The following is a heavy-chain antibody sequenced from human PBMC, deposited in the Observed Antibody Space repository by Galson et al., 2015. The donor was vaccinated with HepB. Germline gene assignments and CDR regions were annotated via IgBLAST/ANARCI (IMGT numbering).Heavy chain of an antibody. Sequence: SVKVSCKASGYIFTNYHINWVRQAPGQGLEWMGWINTNTGNPTYAQGFTGRFVFSLDTSVSTAYLQISSLKAEDTAVYYCVRTPYFVSGSYYNVWFDPWGQGTLVTVSS. J-gene: IGHJ5*02. D-gene: IGHD3-10*01. CDR2: INTNTGNP. CDR3: VRTPYFVSGSYYNVWFDP. CDR1: GYIFTNYH. V-gene: IGHV7-4-1*02.